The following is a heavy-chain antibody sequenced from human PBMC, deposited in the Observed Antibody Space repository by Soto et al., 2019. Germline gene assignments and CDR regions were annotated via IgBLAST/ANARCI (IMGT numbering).Heavy chain of an antibody. V-gene: IGHV1-69*01. CDR1: GGTFSSYA. J-gene: IGHJ5*02. D-gene: IGHD2-15*01. CDR2: IIPIFGTA. CDR3: ARDPGQLGYCSGGSCYSSNWFDP. Sequence: QVQLVQSGAEVKKPGSSVKVSCKASGGTFSSYAISWVRQAPGQGLEWMGGIIPIFGTANYAQKFQGRVTITADESTSTAYMELSSLRSEDTAVYYCARDPGQLGYCSGGSCYSSNWFDPWCQGTLVTVSS.